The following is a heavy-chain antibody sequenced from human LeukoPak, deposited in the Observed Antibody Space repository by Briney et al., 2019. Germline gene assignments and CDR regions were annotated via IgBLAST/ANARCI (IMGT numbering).Heavy chain of an antibody. CDR2: ISPYNGNT. Sequence: ASVKVSCKASGYSFTNYDIIWVRQAPGQTLGWMGWISPYNGNTNYAQKFQGRVTMTTDTSTNTVYMELRSLRSDDRAVYFCARVVTSSGLNWFDPWGQGTLVTVSS. J-gene: IGHJ5*02. CDR1: GYSFTNYD. CDR3: ARVVTSSGLNWFDP. V-gene: IGHV1-18*01. D-gene: IGHD3-22*01.